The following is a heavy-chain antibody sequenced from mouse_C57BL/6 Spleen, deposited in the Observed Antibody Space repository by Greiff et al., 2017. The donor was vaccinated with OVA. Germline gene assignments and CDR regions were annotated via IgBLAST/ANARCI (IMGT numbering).Heavy chain of an antibody. CDR1: GFTFSDYY. J-gene: IGHJ4*01. CDR2: INYDGSST. CDR3: ARGDYYGYPLYAMDY. D-gene: IGHD2-2*01. Sequence: EVQLVESEGGLVQPGSSMKLSCTASGFTFSDYYMAWVRQVPEKGLEWVANINYDGSSTYYLDSLKSRFIISRDNAKNILYLQMSSLKSEDTATYYCARGDYYGYPLYAMDYWGQGTSVTVSS. V-gene: IGHV5-16*01.